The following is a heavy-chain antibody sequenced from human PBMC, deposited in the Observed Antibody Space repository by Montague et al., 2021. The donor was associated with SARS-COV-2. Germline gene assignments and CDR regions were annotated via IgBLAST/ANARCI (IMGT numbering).Heavy chain of an antibody. V-gene: IGHV4/OR15-8*02. D-gene: IGHD6-13*01. J-gene: IGHJ4*02. CDR1: GDFISSGNW. CDR3: ARDFVAAVPDRFDS. Sequence: SETLSLTCAVSGDFISSGNWWSWVRQPPGKGLEWIGEIFHSGAASYNPSLKSRLTISMDKSKNEFSLKLNSVTAADTAMYYCARDFVAAVPDRFDSWGQGVLVTVSS. CDR2: IFHSGAA.